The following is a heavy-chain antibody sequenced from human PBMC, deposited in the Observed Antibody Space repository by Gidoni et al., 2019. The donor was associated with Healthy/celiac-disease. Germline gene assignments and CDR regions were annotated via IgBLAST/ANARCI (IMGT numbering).Heavy chain of an antibody. CDR2: IYHSGST. Sequence: QVQLQESGPGLVKPSGTLSLTCAVYGGSISSGNWWSWVRQPPGKGLEWIGKIYHSGSTNYNPSLKSRVTISVDKSKNQFSLKLSSVTAADTAVYYCASAPSSSWYWVDYWGQGTLVTVSS. CDR1: GGSISSGNW. D-gene: IGHD6-13*01. J-gene: IGHJ4*02. V-gene: IGHV4-4*02. CDR3: ASAPSSSWYWVDY.